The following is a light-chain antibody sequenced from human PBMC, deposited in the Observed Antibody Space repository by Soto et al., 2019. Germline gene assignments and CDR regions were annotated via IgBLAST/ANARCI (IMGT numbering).Light chain of an antibody. CDR2: ATS. CDR3: QEANSFPPA. J-gene: IGKJ4*01. CDR1: QRIGSS. Sequence: DIQMTQSPSSVSASLGDRVTITCRASQRIGSSVAWYQQKPGKAPNLLIYATSNLHSGVPSRFSGSGSGTDFTLTITSLQAEDFATYYCQEANSFPPAFGGGTKVEIK. V-gene: IGKV1D-12*01.